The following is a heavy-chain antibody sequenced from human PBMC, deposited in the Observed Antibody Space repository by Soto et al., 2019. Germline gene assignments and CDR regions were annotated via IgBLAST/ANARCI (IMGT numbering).Heavy chain of an antibody. Sequence: SETLSLTCAVSGGSISSGGYSWSWIRQPPGKGLEWIGYIYHSGSTYYNPSLKSRVTISVDRSKNQFSLKLSSVTAADTAVYYCARAWNSGYDFSWFDPWGQGTLVTVSS. CDR1: GGSISSGGYS. J-gene: IGHJ5*02. CDR3: ARAWNSGYDFSWFDP. V-gene: IGHV4-30-2*01. D-gene: IGHD5-12*01. CDR2: IYHSGST.